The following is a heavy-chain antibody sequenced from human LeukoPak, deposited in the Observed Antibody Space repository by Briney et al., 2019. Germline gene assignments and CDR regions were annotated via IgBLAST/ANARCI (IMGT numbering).Heavy chain of an antibody. CDR2: IYTSGST. CDR1: GGSISSGSYY. V-gene: IGHV4-61*02. J-gene: IGHJ4*02. D-gene: IGHD2-8*02. CDR3: ASRRLVVWSDY. Sequence: SETLSLTCTVSGGSISSGSYYWSWIRQPAGKGLEWIGRIYTSGSTNYNPSLKSRVTISVDTSKNQFSLKLSSVTAADTAVYYCASRRLVVWSDYWGQGTLVTVSS.